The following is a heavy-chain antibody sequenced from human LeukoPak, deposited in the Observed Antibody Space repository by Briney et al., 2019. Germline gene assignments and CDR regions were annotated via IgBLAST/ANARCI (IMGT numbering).Heavy chain of an antibody. J-gene: IGHJ4*02. Sequence: SETLSLTCAVYGGSFSGYYWSWIRQPPGKGLEWIGEINHNGSTNYNPSLKSRVTISVDTSKNQFSLKLSSETAADTAVYYCARGGYITIFGVVIRAPYYFDYWGQGTLVTVSS. CDR3: ARGGYITIFGVVIRAPYYFDY. CDR2: INHNGST. V-gene: IGHV4-34*01. D-gene: IGHD3-3*01. CDR1: GGSFSGYY.